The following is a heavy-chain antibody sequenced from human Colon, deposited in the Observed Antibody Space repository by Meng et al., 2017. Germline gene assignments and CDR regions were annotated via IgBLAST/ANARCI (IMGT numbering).Heavy chain of an antibody. CDR3: ARDLSGYYSFVNY. D-gene: IGHD3-22*01. Sequence: AEGVRGEGGVKRPGAAVKVSCKASGYTFTGYYMQWVRQAPGQGLEWMGRINPNNGGANYAQQFQGRVTMTTDTSISTAYMELSRLRSDDTAVYYCARDLSGYYSFVNYWGQGTLVTVSS. V-gene: IGHV1-2*06. J-gene: IGHJ4*02. CDR1: GYTFTGYY. CDR2: INPNNGGA.